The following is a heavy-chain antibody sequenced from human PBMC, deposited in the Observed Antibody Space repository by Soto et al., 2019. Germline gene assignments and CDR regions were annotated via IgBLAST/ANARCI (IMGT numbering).Heavy chain of an antibody. Sequence: PGGSLRLSCAASGFTFSSYWMSWVRQAPGKGLEWVANIKQDGSEKYYVDSVKGRFTISRDNAKNSLYLQMNSLRAEDTAVYYCASIYCSGGSCYYFDYWGQGTLVTVSS. V-gene: IGHV3-7*01. D-gene: IGHD2-15*01. CDR1: GFTFSSYW. CDR3: ASIYCSGGSCYYFDY. CDR2: IKQDGSEK. J-gene: IGHJ4*02.